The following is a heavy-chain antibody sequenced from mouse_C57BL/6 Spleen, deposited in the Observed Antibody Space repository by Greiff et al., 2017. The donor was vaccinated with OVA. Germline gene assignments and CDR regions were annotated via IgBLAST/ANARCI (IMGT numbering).Heavy chain of an antibody. CDR1: VYAFSSSW. V-gene: IGHV1-82*01. CDR3: ARGGGNYDEDD. CDR2: LYPGDGDT. Sequence: QVQLQQSGPELVKPGASVKISCKASVYAFSSSWMNWVTQRPGKGLEWIARLYPGDGDTTYHGKFKGKATLTADKSSSTANMPLRRLTSEVSAVYVCARGGGNYDEDDWGQGTTLTVSS. J-gene: IGHJ2*01. D-gene: IGHD2-3*01.